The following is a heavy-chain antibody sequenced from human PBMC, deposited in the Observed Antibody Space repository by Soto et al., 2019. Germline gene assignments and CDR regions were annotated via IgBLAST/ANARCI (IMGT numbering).Heavy chain of an antibody. CDR2: ISGSGGST. CDR1: GFTFSSYA. CDR3: ARRGPGTYFDY. Sequence: EVQLLESGGGLVQPGGSLRLSCAASGFTFSSYAMRWVRQAPGKGLEWVSAISGSGGSTYYADSVKGRFTISRDNSKRTLYLQKNSLRAEDTAVSYCARRGPGTYFDYWGQGTLVTVSS. D-gene: IGHD6-13*01. V-gene: IGHV3-23*01. J-gene: IGHJ4*02.